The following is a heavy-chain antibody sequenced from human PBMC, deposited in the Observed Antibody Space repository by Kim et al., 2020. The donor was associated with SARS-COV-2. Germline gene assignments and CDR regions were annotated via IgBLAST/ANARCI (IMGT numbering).Heavy chain of an antibody. Sequence: ASVKVSCKASGYTFTSYAMHWVRQAPGQRLEWMGWINAGNGNTKYSQKFQGRVTITRDTSASTAYMELSSLRSEDTAVYYCARVVRSWGFGELLYWGQGTLVTVSS. J-gene: IGHJ4*02. D-gene: IGHD3-10*01. V-gene: IGHV1-3*01. CDR2: INAGNGNT. CDR3: ARVVRSWGFGELLY. CDR1: GYTFTSYA.